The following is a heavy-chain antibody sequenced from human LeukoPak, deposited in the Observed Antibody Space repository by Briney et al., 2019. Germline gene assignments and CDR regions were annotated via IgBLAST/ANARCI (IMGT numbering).Heavy chain of an antibody. CDR3: ARDNSGGERAPGRLGYFDY. J-gene: IGHJ4*02. CDR1: GGTFSSYT. V-gene: IGHV1-18*01. Sequence: ASVKVSCKASGGTFSSYTISWVRQAPGQGLEWMGWISAYNGNTNYAQKLQGRVTMTTDTSTSTAYMELRSLRSDDTAVYYCARDNSGGERAPGRLGYFDYWGQGTLVTVSS. D-gene: IGHD1-26*01. CDR2: ISAYNGNT.